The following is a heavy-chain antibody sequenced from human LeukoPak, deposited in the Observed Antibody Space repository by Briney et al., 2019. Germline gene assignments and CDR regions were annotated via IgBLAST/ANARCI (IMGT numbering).Heavy chain of an antibody. CDR2: INHSGST. D-gene: IGHD2-2*02. V-gene: IGHV4-34*01. CDR1: GGSFSGYY. J-gene: IGHJ4*02. CDR3: ARHRSEGSYPLDS. Sequence: SETLSLTCAVYGGSFSGYYWSWIRQPPGKGLEWIGEINHSGSTNYNPSLKSRVTVSVDTSKNQFSLKLSSVTAADTAVYHCARHRSEGSYPLDSWGRGALVTVSS.